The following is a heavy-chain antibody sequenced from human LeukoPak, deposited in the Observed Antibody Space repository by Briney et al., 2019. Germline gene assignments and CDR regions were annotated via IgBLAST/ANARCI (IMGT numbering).Heavy chain of an antibody. D-gene: IGHD3-22*01. CDR2: ISHDGGNE. Sequence: PGGSLRLSCAASGFTFSGHAIHWVRQAPGKGLEWVADISHDGGNEYYADSVKGRFTSSRDNSKNPLYLQMNSRRAEDTAVYYCAKDGSSVPFDYWGQGTRVTVSS. J-gene: IGHJ4*02. CDR1: GFTFSGHA. V-gene: IGHV3-30-3*01. CDR3: AKDGSSVPFDY.